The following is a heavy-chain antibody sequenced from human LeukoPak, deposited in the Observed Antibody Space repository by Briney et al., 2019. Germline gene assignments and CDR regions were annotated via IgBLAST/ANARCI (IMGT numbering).Heavy chain of an antibody. D-gene: IGHD6-13*01. V-gene: IGHV4-39*01. CDR2: TPYSGDT. J-gene: IGHJ4*02. CDR1: GDSISSSNYY. Sequence: SGTLSLICTVSGDSISSSNYYWGWIRQPPGKGLEWIGSTPYSGDTVYNPSLKSRIIISVDTSKNQFSLKLTSVTAADTAVYYCVRSLATSGMYWGQGILVTVSS. CDR3: VRSLATSGMY.